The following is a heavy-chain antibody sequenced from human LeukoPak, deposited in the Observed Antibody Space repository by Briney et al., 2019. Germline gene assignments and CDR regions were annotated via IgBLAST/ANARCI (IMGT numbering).Heavy chain of an antibody. V-gene: IGHV4-59*02. CDR1: GDSVTSYY. CDR3: ARDKGWFDP. J-gene: IGHJ5*02. CDR2: IYYSGST. Sequence: SETLSLTCTVSGDSVTSYYWSWIRQPPGKGLEWIGYIYYSGSTNYNPSLKSRVTISVDTSKNQFSLKLSSVTAADTAVYYCARDKGWFDPWGQGTLVTVSS.